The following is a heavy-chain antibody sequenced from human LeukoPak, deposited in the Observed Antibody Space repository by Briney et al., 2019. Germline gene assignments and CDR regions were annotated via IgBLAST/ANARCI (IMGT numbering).Heavy chain of an antibody. CDR2: INHSGST. J-gene: IGHJ4*02. CDR3: ARGPRSGGSGSYYYY. Sequence: SETLSLTCAVYGGSFSGYYWSWIRQPPGKGLEWIGEINHSGSTNQNPSLKSRVTISVDTSKNQFSLKLSSVTAADTAVYYCARGPRSGGSGSYYYYWGQGTLVTVSP. V-gene: IGHV4-34*01. D-gene: IGHD3-10*01. CDR1: GGSFSGYY.